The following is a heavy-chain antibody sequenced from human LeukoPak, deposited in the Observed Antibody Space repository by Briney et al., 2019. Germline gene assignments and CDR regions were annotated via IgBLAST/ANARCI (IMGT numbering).Heavy chain of an antibody. CDR1: GYTFTSYD. CDR3: ALGSSWYGAFGI. V-gene: IGHV1-8*01. D-gene: IGHD6-13*01. J-gene: IGHJ3*02. Sequence: RASVKVSCKASGYTFTSYDINWVRQATGQGLEWMGWMNPNSGHTGYAQKFQGRVTMARNTSIGRAYMELSSLRSEDTALYYCALGSSWYGAFGIWGQGTMVTVSS. CDR2: MNPNSGHT.